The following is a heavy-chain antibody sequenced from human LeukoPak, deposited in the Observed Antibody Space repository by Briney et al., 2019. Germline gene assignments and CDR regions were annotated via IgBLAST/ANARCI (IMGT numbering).Heavy chain of an antibody. CDR3: ARGQLGPTSAPFDS. D-gene: IGHD1-26*01. CDR2: INPAGGST. Sequence: AAVTVSFKTSGYTFIDYYLHWVRQAPGQSFEYMGIINPAGGSTSYHHKFQDRVTMTREASTSTIYMELRSLTFEDTAVYYCARGQLGPTSAPFDSWGQGTLVTVSS. J-gene: IGHJ4*02. V-gene: IGHV1-46*01. CDR1: GYTFIDYY.